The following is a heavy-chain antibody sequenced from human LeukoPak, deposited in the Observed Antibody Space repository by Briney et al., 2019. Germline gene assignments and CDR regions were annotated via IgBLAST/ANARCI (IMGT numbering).Heavy chain of an antibody. Sequence: GRSVRLSCAASGFTFSSYGMHWVRQAPGKGLEWVAVIWYDGSNKCYADSVKGRFTISRDNSKNTLYLQMNSLRAEDTAVYYCARDEVRLGESNDAFDIWGQGTMVTVSS. CDR1: GFTFSSYG. J-gene: IGHJ3*02. CDR3: ARDEVRLGESNDAFDI. V-gene: IGHV3-33*01. CDR2: IWYDGSNK. D-gene: IGHD3-16*01.